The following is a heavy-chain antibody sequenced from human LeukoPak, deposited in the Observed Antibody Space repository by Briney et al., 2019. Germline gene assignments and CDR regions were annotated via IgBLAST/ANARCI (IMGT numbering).Heavy chain of an antibody. CDR1: GYSFTSYW. V-gene: IGHV5-51*01. Sequence: GESLKVSCKGSGYSFTSYWIGWVRQMPGKGLEWIGIIYPGDSDTRYSPSSQGQVTISADKSISTAYLQWSSLKASDTAMYYCARSFGESARDFDYWGQGTLVTVSS. J-gene: IGHJ4*02. CDR2: IYPGDSDT. CDR3: ARSFGESARDFDY. D-gene: IGHD3-10*01.